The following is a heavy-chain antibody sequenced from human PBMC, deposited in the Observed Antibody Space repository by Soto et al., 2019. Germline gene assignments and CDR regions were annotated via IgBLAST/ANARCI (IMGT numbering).Heavy chain of an antibody. D-gene: IGHD2-2*01. V-gene: IGHV1-8*01. CDR1: GYTFTSYD. CDR2: MNPNSGNT. J-gene: IGHJ6*03. Sequence: ASVKVSCKASGYTFTSYDINWVRQATGQGLEWMGWMNPNSGNTGYAQKFQGRVTMTRNTSISTAYIELSSLRSEDTAVYYCARGLRGRYCSSTSCPRGHYYYYMDVWGKGTTVTVSS. CDR3: ARGLRGRYCSSTSCPRGHYYYYMDV.